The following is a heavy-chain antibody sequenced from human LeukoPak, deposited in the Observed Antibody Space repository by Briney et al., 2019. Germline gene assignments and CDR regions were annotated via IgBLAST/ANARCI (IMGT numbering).Heavy chain of an antibody. D-gene: IGHD5-24*01. CDR3: ARETPRRGETRDGYR. V-gene: IGHV3-48*04. CDR2: ISSSSTTI. Sequence: GGSLRLSCAASGFTFSTYGMNWVRQAPGKGLEWISYISSSSTTIYYADSVKGRFTISRDNPKNLLFLQINSLRVEDTAVYYCARETPRRGETRDGYRWGQGTVVTVSS. J-gene: IGHJ4*02. CDR1: GFTFSTYG.